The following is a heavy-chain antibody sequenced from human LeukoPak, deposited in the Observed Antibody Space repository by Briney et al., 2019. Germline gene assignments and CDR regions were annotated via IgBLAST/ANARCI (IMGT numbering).Heavy chain of an antibody. D-gene: IGHD3-10*01. CDR3: ARDEVWGSGSYWD. CDR2: IRSDGGDT. V-gene: IGHV3-74*01. CDR1: GFSFSSYW. J-gene: IGHJ4*02. Sequence: GGSLRLSCAASGFSFSSYWMHWVRQAPGKGLVWVSRIRSDGGDTNYADSVKGRFTISRDNAKNTLYLQMNSLRAEDTAVYYCARDEVWGSGSYWDWGQGTLVTVSS.